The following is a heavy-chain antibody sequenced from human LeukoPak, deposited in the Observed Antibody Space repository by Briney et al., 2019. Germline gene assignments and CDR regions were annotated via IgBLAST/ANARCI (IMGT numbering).Heavy chain of an antibody. D-gene: IGHD5-12*01. J-gene: IGHJ4*02. CDR2: ISSSSSYI. Sequence: GGSLRLSCVASGFTVSGYAMNWVRQAPGKGLEWVSSISSSSSYIYYADSVKGRFTISRDNAKNSLYLQMNSLRAEDTAVYYCARDPLYSGSGYDYSYWGQGTLVTVSS. V-gene: IGHV3-21*01. CDR1: GFTVSGYA. CDR3: ARDPLYSGSGYDYSY.